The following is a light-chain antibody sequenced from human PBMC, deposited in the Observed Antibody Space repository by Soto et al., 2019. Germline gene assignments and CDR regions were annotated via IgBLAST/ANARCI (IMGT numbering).Light chain of an antibody. J-gene: IGKJ1*01. Sequence: EIVLTQSPGTLSLSPGEGATLSCRASQSVSSGYLAWYQQKPGQAPRLLIYGASRRAAGVADRFSGSGSGTDFTLTISRLEPEDFAVYYCQRYGSSLTFGQGTKLEIK. V-gene: IGKV3-20*01. CDR3: QRYGSSLT. CDR1: QSVSSGY. CDR2: GAS.